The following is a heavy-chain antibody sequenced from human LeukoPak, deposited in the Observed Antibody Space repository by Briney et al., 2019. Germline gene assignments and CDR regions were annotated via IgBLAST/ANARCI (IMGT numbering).Heavy chain of an antibody. CDR2: IYYSGST. CDR3: AGSYGSGSYYIDY. V-gene: IGHV4-59*08. CDR1: GGSISSYY. Sequence: PSETLSLTCTVSGGSISSYYWSWIRQPPGKGLEWIGYIYYSGSTNYNPSLKSRVTISVDTSKNQFSLKLSSVTAADTAVYYCAGSYGSGSYYIDYWGQGTLVTVSS. D-gene: IGHD3-10*01. J-gene: IGHJ4*02.